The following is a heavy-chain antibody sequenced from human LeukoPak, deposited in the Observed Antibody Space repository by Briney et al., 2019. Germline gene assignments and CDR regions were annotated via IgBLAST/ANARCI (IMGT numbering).Heavy chain of an antibody. CDR3: ARDGRGGAGRDYYYYYYGMDV. J-gene: IGHJ6*02. V-gene: IGHV4-30-4*08. Sequence: SETLSLTCTVSGGSISSGDYYWSWIHQPPGKGLEWIGYIYYSGSTYYNPSLKSRVTISVDTSKNQFSLKLSSVTAADTAVYYCARDGRGGAGRDYYYYYYGMDVWGQGTTVTVSS. CDR2: IYYSGST. CDR1: GGSISSGDYY. D-gene: IGHD1-26*01.